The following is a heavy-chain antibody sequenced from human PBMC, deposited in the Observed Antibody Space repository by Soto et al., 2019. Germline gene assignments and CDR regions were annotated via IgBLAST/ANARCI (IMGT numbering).Heavy chain of an antibody. J-gene: IGHJ3*02. CDR1: GFTFSYFW. Sequence: EVQLVESGGGLVQPGGSLRLSCAASGFTFSYFWMSWVRQAPGRGLEWVANIKRDGSEKYYVDSVKGRFTISRDNAKNSLYLQMNSLRVEDTAVYYCGRLSRDGFDIWGQGTMVTVSS. CDR3: GRLSRDGFDI. V-gene: IGHV3-7*01. CDR2: IKRDGSEK.